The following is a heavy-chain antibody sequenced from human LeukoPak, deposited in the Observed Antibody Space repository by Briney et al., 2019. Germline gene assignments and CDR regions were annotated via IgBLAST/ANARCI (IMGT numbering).Heavy chain of an antibody. V-gene: IGHV1-2*02. Sequence: ASVKVSCKASGYTFTGYYMHWVRQAPGQGLEWMGWINPNSGGTNYAQKFQGRVTTTRDTSISTAYMELSRLRSDDTAVYYCARVDPLLTPSRYFDLWGRGTLVTVSS. J-gene: IGHJ2*01. CDR2: INPNSGGT. CDR1: GYTFTGYY. CDR3: ARVDPLLTPSRYFDL. D-gene: IGHD4-23*01.